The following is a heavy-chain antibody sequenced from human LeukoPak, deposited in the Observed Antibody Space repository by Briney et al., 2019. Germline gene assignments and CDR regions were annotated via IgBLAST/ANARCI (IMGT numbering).Heavy chain of an antibody. D-gene: IGHD3-10*01. V-gene: IGHV3-74*01. J-gene: IGHJ4*02. Sequence: PGGSLRLSCAASGFTFSSYWMHWVRQAPGKGLVWVSRINTDGSSTSYADSVKGRFTISRDNAKNTLYLQMNSLRAEDTAVYYCARVDWYYYGSGSHYYFDYWGQGTLVTVSS. CDR3: ARVDWYYYGSGSHYYFDY. CDR1: GFTFSSYW. CDR2: INTDGSST.